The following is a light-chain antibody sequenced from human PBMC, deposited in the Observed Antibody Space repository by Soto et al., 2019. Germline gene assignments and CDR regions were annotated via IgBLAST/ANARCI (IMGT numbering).Light chain of an antibody. V-gene: IGKV1-39*01. CDR3: QQSYSTPRT. CDR2: VAS. J-gene: IGKJ1*01. CDR1: RYIRSD. Sequence: DIQMTQSPSSLSASVGDRVTITCRASRYIRSDLSWYQQRPGQAPKVLIYVASNLQSGVPSRFSGSGSGTDFTLTISSLQPEDFATYYCQQSYSTPRTFGQGTKV.